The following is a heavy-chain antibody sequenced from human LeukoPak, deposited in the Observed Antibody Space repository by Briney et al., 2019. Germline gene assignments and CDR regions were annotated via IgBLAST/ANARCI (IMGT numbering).Heavy chain of an antibody. V-gene: IGHV3-30*04. J-gene: IGHJ4*02. CDR3: ARLKTGTGRTALIDY. CDR2: ISHDGGG. Sequence: PGGSLRLSCAASGFTFSTYAMHWVRQTPDKGLEWVAVISHDGGGVYADSVKGRFTISRDNPENTLYLQMNSLRGEDTALYYCARLKTGTGRTALIDYWGQGTLVTVSS. CDR1: GFTFSTYA. D-gene: IGHD1-1*01.